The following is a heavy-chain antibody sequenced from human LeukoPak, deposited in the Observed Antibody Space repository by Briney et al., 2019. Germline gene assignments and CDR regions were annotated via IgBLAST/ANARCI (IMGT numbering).Heavy chain of an antibody. V-gene: IGHV3-48*02. J-gene: IGHJ4*02. Sequence: GGSLRLSCAASGFTFSFYNMNWVRQAQGKGREWVSYISRDSITTYYAASVKGRFTISRDNAKNSLYLQMNSLRDEDTAVYFCARDLLDYWGQGTLVTVSS. CDR2: ISRDSITT. CDR1: GFTFSFYN. CDR3: ARDLLDY.